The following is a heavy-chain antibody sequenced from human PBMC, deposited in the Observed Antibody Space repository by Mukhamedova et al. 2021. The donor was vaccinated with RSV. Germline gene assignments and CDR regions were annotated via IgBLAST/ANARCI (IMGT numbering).Heavy chain of an antibody. Sequence: GMSWVRQAPAKGLEWVSGISGSGENIFYADSVKGRLTISRDNSINILYLQMNSLRGEDTAVYYCANVTFCTSATCYGPDGLNIWGQG. CDR1: G. D-gene: IGHD2-2*01. J-gene: IGHJ3*02. CDR2: ISGSGENI. CDR3: ANVTFCTSATCYGPDGLNI. V-gene: IGHV3-23*01.